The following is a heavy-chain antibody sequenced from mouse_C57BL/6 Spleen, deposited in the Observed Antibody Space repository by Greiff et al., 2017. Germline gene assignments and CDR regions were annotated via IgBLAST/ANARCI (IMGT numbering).Heavy chain of an antibody. CDR3: ARFGLLRGYFDV. CDR2: ISSGSSTI. J-gene: IGHJ1*03. D-gene: IGHD1-1*01. Sequence: EVQGVESGGGLVKPGGSLKLSCAASGFTFSDYGMHWVRQAPEKGLEWVAYISSGSSTIYYADTVKGRFTISRDNAKNTLFLQMTSLRSEDTAMYYCARFGLLRGYFDVWGTGTTVTVSS. CDR1: GFTFSDYG. V-gene: IGHV5-17*01.